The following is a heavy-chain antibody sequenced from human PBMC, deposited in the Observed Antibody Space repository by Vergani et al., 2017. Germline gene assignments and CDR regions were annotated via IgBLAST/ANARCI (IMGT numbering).Heavy chain of an antibody. D-gene: IGHD3-3*01. CDR3: ARQAEDNFWSGYPGY. V-gene: IGHV5-51*01. Sequence: EVQLVQSGAEVKKPGESLKISCKGSGYSFTSYWIGWVRQMPGIGLEWMGIIYTGDSDTRYSPSFQGQVNISADKSISTAYLQWSSLKASDTAMYYCARQAEDNFWSGYPGYWGQGTLVTVSS. CDR1: GYSFTSYW. J-gene: IGHJ4*02. CDR2: IYTGDSDT.